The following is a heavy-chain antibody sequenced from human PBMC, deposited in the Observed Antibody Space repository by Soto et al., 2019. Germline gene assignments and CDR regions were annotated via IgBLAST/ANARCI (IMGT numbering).Heavy chain of an antibody. CDR3: AKDHWGSY. J-gene: IGHJ4*02. V-gene: IGHV3-23*01. D-gene: IGHD3-16*01. CDR1: GFTFSTYA. CDR2: ISGSGAGT. Sequence: EMQLLESGGGLVQPGGSLRLSCAASGFTFSTYAMSWVRQAPGKGLEWVSAISGSGAGTYYADSVKGRFTISRDNSKNPLYLQMNSLRAEDTALYYCAKDHWGSYSGQGTLVTVSS.